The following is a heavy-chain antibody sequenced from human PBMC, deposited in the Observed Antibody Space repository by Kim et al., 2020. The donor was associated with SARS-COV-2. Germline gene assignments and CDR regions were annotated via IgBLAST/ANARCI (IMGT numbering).Heavy chain of an antibody. J-gene: IGHJ4*02. V-gene: IGHV3-30*04. D-gene: IGHD3-22*01. CDR2: ISYDGSNK. CDR3: ARDEWLNDSSGYLTY. Sequence: GGSLRLSCAASGFTFSSYAMHWVRQAPGKGLEWVAVISYDGSNKYYADSVKGRFTISRDNSKNTLYLQMNSLRAEDTAVYYCARDEWLNDSSGYLTYWGQGTLVTVSS. CDR1: GFTFSSYA.